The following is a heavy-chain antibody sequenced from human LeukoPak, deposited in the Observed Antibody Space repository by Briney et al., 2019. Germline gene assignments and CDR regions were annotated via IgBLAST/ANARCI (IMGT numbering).Heavy chain of an antibody. J-gene: IGHJ6*02. CDR2: ISGSGGST. CDR3: AKMFHYYDSSGYWDYSYGMDV. V-gene: IGHV3-23*01. D-gene: IGHD3-22*01. CDR1: EFTFSSQT. Sequence: GGSLRLSCAASEFTFSSQTMSWVRQAPGKGLEWVSTISGSGGSTYYADSLKGRLTISRDNSKNTLYLQMNSLRAEDTAVYYCAKMFHYYDSSGYWDYSYGMDVWGQGTTVTVSS.